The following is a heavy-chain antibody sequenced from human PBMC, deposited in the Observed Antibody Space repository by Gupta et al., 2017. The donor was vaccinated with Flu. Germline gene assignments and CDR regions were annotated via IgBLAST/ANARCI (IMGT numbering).Heavy chain of an antibody. J-gene: IGHJ4*02. D-gene: IGHD1-26*01. CDR2: IWYDGSNK. CDR1: GFTFGSYG. Sequence: QVHLVESGGGVVQPGRSLRLSCVASGFTFGSYGMHWVRQAPGKGLEWVAVIWYDGSNKNYAESMKGRFTISRDNSKNMLYLQMNSLRVEDTAVYFCARVSGSDETSEVDFWGQGTLVTVSS. CDR3: ARVSGSDETSEVDF. V-gene: IGHV3-33*03.